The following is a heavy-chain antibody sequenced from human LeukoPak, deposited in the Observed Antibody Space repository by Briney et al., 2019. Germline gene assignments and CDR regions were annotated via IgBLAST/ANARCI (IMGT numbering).Heavy chain of an antibody. CDR2: INHSGST. CDR3: ARGPALVYYDFWSGYYPSGYYYYMDV. D-gene: IGHD3-3*01. V-gene: IGHV4-34*01. J-gene: IGHJ6*03. Sequence: SETPSLTCAVYGGSFSGYYWSWIRQPPGKGLEWIGEINHSGSTNYNPSLKSRVTISVDTSKNQFSLKLSSVTAADTAVYYCARGPALVYYDFWSGYYPSGYYYYMDVWGKGTTVTVSS. CDR1: GGSFSGYY.